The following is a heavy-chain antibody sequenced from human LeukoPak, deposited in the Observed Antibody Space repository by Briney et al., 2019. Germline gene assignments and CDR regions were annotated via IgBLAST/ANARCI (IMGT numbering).Heavy chain of an antibody. V-gene: IGHV1-18*01. CDR3: ARDQGCCSTTRCLRNWFDP. J-gene: IGHJ5*02. CDR2: ISAYNSNT. CDR1: GYTFTSYG. Sequence: ASVKVSCKASGYTFTSYGISWVRQAPGQGLEWMGWISAYNSNTNYAQKLQGRVTMTTDTSTSTVYMELRSLRSDDTAVYYCARDQGCCSTTRCLRNWFDPWGQGTLVTVSS. D-gene: IGHD2-2*01.